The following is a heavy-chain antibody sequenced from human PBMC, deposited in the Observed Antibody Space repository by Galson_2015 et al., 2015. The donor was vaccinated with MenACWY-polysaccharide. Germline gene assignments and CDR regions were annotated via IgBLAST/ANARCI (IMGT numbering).Heavy chain of an antibody. CDR1: GFTFGNYW. Sequence: LRLSCAVSGFTFGNYWMTWVRQAPGKGLEWVANINEDEREKYHLDSVKGRFTISRDDAKNSLYLQMNSLRAEDTAVYYCARGVYSLDSWGQGTLVTASS. V-gene: IGHV3-7*01. J-gene: IGHJ4*02. CDR2: INEDEREK. D-gene: IGHD4-11*01. CDR3: ARGVYSLDS.